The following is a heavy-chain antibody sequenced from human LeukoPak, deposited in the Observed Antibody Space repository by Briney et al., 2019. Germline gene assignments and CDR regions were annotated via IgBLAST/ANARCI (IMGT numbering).Heavy chain of an antibody. CDR1: GFTFSSYG. J-gene: IGHJ4*02. D-gene: IGHD6-13*01. CDR2: ISYDGSNK. Sequence: GGSLRLSCAASGFTFSSYGMHWVRQAPGKGLEWVAVISYDGSNKYYADSVKGRFTISRDNSKNTLYLQMNSLRAVDTAVYYCAKDDSSSWTPFDYWGQGTLVTVSS. V-gene: IGHV3-30*18. CDR3: AKDDSSSWTPFDY.